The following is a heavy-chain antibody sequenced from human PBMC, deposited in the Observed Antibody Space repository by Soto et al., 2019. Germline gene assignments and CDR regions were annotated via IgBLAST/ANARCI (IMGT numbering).Heavy chain of an antibody. D-gene: IGHD5-18*01. J-gene: IGHJ3*02. V-gene: IGHV2-5*02. CDR1: GFSLSARGEG. CDR3: AHRPFNSAWHDAYDI. Sequence: QITLKESGPTLVKPTETLTLTCTFSGFSLSARGEGVGWIRQPPGKALEWLAIIYWDDDKRYSPSLRTTFTITQDTSKNQVVLTITNMDPVDTATYFCAHRPFNSAWHDAYDIWGPGTMVTVSS. CDR2: IYWDDDK.